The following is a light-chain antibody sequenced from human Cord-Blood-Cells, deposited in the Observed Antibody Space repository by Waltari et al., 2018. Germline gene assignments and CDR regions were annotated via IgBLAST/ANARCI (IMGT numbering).Light chain of an antibody. CDR1: ILGDKY. CDR2: HDS. CDR3: QAWDSSTVV. Sequence: SYELTHPPSVSVSPGQTASTTCSGAILGDKYAGWYQQKPGQSPVLVIYHDSKRPSGIPERFSGSNAGNTATLTISGAQAMDEADYYCQAWDSSTVVFGGGTKLTVL. J-gene: IGLJ3*02. V-gene: IGLV3-1*01.